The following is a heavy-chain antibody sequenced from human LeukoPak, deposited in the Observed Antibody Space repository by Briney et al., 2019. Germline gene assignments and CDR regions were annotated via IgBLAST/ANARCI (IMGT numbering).Heavy chain of an antibody. V-gene: IGHV1-24*01. D-gene: IGHD6-19*01. Sequence: ASVKVSCKVSGYTLTELSMHWVRQAPGKGLEWMGGFDPEDGETIYAQKFQGRVTMTEDTSTDTAYMELSSLRSEDTAVYYCVTGEQWLGPHRRYYDYWGQGTLVTVSS. J-gene: IGHJ4*02. CDR1: GYTLTELS. CDR3: VTGEQWLGPHRRYYDY. CDR2: FDPEDGET.